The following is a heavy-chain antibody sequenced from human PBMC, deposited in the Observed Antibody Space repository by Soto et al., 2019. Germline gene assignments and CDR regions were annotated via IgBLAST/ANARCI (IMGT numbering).Heavy chain of an antibody. CDR1: GFTFSSYS. D-gene: IGHD3-9*01. Sequence: GSLRLSCAASGFTFSSYSMNWVRQAPGKGLEWVSYISSSSSTIYYADSVKGRFTISRDNAKNSLYLQMNSLRAEDTAVYYCARNYDILTGYHNFDYWGQGTLVTVSS. V-gene: IGHV3-48*01. J-gene: IGHJ4*02. CDR3: ARNYDILTGYHNFDY. CDR2: ISSSSSTI.